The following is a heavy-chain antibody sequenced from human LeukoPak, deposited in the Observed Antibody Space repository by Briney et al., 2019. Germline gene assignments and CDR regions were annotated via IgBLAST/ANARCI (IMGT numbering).Heavy chain of an antibody. V-gene: IGHV4-4*07. CDR3: ARDGYYDSSGYYFWFDY. CDR2: IYTSGST. Sequence: NPSETLSLTCTVSGGSISSYYWSWIRQPAGKGLEWIGRIYTSGSTNYNLSLKSRVTMSVDTSKNQFSLKLSSVTAADTAVYYCARDGYYDSSGYYFWFDYWGQGTLVTVSS. CDR1: GGSISSYY. D-gene: IGHD3-22*01. J-gene: IGHJ4*02.